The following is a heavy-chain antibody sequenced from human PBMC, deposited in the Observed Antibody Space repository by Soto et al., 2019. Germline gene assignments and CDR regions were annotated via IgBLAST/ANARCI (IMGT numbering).Heavy chain of an antibody. D-gene: IGHD6-6*01. CDR1: GYTFTSYG. CDR2: ISAYNGNT. V-gene: IGHV1-18*01. CDR3: ARLPYSSSIRSGYFDY. Sequence: ASVKVSCKASGYTFTSYGISWVRQAPGQGLEWMGWISAYNGNTNYAQKLQGRVTMTTDTSTSTAYMELRSLRSDDTAVYYCARLPYSSSIRSGYFDYWGQGTLVTVSS. J-gene: IGHJ4*02.